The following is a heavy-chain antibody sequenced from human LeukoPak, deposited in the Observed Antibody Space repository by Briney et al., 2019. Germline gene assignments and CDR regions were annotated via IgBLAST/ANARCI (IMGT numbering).Heavy chain of an antibody. CDR1: GFTFSNAW. D-gene: IGHD6-13*01. V-gene: IGHV3-15*01. CDR2: IKSKTDGGTT. CDR3: TTDLAGAAAGYYYYYMDV. J-gene: IGHJ6*03. Sequence: GGSLRLSCAASGFTFSNAWVSWVRQAPGKGLEWVGRIKSKTDGGTTDYAAPVKGRFTISRDDSKNTLYLQMNSLKTEDTAVYYCTTDLAGAAAGYYYYYMDVWGKGTTVTVSS.